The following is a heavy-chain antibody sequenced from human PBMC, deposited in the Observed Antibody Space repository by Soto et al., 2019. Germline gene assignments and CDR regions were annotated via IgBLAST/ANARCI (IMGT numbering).Heavy chain of an antibody. CDR2: IYHRGNT. CDR3: ARPTYGYYYFDY. CDR1: GYSIGTGYY. V-gene: IGHV4-38-2*01. Sequence: SETLSLTCAVSGYSIGTGYYWAWIRQPPGRGLEWIATIYHRGNTYYNPSLRSRVTISMDTSENQFSLGLRSVTAADTAVYYCARPTYGYYYFDYWGQGILVTVSS. D-gene: IGHD3-22*01. J-gene: IGHJ4*02.